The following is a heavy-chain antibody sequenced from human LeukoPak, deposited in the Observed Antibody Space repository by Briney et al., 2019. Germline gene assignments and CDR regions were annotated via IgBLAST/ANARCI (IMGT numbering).Heavy chain of an antibody. Sequence: GGSLRLSCAASGFTFSNYGMYWVRQAPGKGLEWVAVIWSDGTNRLHADSVKGRFTISRDNSQNTLYLQMDNLRAEDTAVYYCVKSAGKDGYRDVFDIWGQGTMVTVSS. CDR1: GFTFSNYG. V-gene: IGHV3-33*01. CDR3: VKSAGKDGYRDVFDI. CDR2: IWSDGTNR. D-gene: IGHD5-24*01. J-gene: IGHJ3*02.